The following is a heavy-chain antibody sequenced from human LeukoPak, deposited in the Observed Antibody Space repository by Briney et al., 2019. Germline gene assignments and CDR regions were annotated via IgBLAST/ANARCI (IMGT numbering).Heavy chain of an antibody. V-gene: IGHV1-46*01. CDR2: INPSGGST. Sequence: EASVKVSCKASGYTFTSYYMHWVRQAPGQGLEWMGIINPSGGSTSYAQKFQGRVTMTRDMSTSTVYTELSSLRSEDTAVYYCARDTRGYSYGYEFDYWGQGTLVTVSS. CDR3: ARDTRGYSYGYEFDY. CDR1: GYTFTSYY. D-gene: IGHD5-18*01. J-gene: IGHJ4*02.